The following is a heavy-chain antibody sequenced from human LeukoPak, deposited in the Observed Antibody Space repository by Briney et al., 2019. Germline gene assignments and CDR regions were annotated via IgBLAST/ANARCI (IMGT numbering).Heavy chain of an antibody. V-gene: IGHV4-4*02. J-gene: IGHJ4*02. CDR2: IYHGGTT. CDR3: ATYLYGGDYGSYYFEY. Sequence: SGTLSLTCAVSGDSITTSRWWSWARQPPGKGLEWIGEIYHGGTTNYSPSLKSRVIMSVDKSKNHFSLKLTSVTAADTAVYYCATYLYGGDYGSYYFEYWGQGTLVTVSS. D-gene: IGHD4-23*01. CDR1: GDSITTSRW.